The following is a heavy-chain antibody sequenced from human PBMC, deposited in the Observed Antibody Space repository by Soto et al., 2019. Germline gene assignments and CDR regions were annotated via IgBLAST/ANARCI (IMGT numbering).Heavy chain of an antibody. V-gene: IGHV1-46*01. D-gene: IGHD3-3*01. CDR1: GYTSTSYY. Sequence: GASVKVSCKASGYTSTSYYMHWVRQAPGQGLEWMGIINPSGGSTSYAQKFQGRVTMTRDTSTSTVYMELSSLRSEDTAVYYCARGMSGPYDFWSGTYGMDVWGQGTTVTVSS. J-gene: IGHJ6*02. CDR3: ARGMSGPYDFWSGTYGMDV. CDR2: INPSGGST.